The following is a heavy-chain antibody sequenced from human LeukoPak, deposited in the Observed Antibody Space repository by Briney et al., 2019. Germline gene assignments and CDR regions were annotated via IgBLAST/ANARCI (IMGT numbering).Heavy chain of an antibody. D-gene: IGHD2-15*01. CDR2: ISSSSSYI. J-gene: IGHJ4*02. V-gene: IGHV3-21*01. CDR3: ARPDPYCSGGSCSFFDY. Sequence: GGSLRLSCAASGFTFSSYSMNWVRQAPGKGLEWVSSISSSSSYIYYADSVKGRFTISRDNAKNSLYLQMNSLRAEDTAVYYCARPDPYCSGGSCSFFDYWGQGTPVTVSS. CDR1: GFTFSSYS.